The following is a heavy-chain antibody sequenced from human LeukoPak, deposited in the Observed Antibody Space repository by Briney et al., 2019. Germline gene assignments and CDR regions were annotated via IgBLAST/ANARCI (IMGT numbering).Heavy chain of an antibody. V-gene: IGHV3-23*01. CDR1: GFTFSSYA. J-gene: IGHJ4*02. CDR2: ISGSGGST. CDR3: AKAEDIVVVPAVDY. D-gene: IGHD2-2*01. Sequence: GGSLRLSCAASGFTFSSYAMSWVRQAPGKGLEWVSAISGSGGSTYYADSVKGRFTISRDNSKNTLYLQMNSLRAEDTAVYYCAKAEDIVVVPAVDYWGQGTLVTVSS.